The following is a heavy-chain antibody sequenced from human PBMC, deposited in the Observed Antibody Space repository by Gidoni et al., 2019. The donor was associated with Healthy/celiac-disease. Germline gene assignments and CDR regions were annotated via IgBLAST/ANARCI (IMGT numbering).Heavy chain of an antibody. J-gene: IGHJ4*02. CDR1: GFTFRSYA. Sequence: QVQLVESGGGVVQLGRSLRLSCAASGFTFRSYAMHWVRQAPGKGLEWVAGISYNGSNKYYAESVKGRFTISRDNSKNTLYLQMNSLRAEDTAVYYCAREGDSSGWYYFDYWGQGTLVTVSS. CDR2: ISYNGSNK. V-gene: IGHV3-30-3*01. D-gene: IGHD6-19*01. CDR3: AREGDSSGWYYFDY.